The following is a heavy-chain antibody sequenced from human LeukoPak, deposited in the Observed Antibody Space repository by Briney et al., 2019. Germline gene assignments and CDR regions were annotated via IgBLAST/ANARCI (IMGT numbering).Heavy chain of an antibody. J-gene: IGHJ3*02. V-gene: IGHV1-18*01. D-gene: IGHD3-10*01. Sequence: ASVKVSCKASGYTFTSYGISWVRQAPGQGLEWMGWISAYNGNTNYAQKLQGRVTMTTDTSTSTAYMELRSLRSDDTAVYYCARVQLLWFGELFSANSAPPGFGAFDIWGQGTMVTVSS. CDR1: GYTFTSYG. CDR2: ISAYNGNT. CDR3: ARVQLLWFGELFSANSAPPGFGAFDI.